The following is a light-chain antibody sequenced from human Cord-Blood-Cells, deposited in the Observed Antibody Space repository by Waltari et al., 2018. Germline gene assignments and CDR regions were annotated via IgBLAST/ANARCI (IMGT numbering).Light chain of an antibody. CDR1: SSDVGSYKL. CDR2: EVS. V-gene: IGLV2-23*02. Sequence: QSALTQPASVSGSPGQSITISCTGTSSDVGSYKLVSWYQQHPGKAPKLMIYEVSKRTSGVSNRFSGSKSGNTASLTISGLQAEDEADYYCCSYAGSSTYVFGTGTKVTVL. CDR3: CSYAGSSTYV. J-gene: IGLJ1*01.